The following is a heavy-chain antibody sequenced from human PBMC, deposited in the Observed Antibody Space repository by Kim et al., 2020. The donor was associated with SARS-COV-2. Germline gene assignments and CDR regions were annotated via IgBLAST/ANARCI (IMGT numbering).Heavy chain of an antibody. J-gene: IGHJ4*02. CDR2: INTNTGNP. Sequence: ASVKVSCKTSGYIFSTYAVEWLRQAPGQGPEWMGTINTNTGNPTYAPDFTGRFVFSLDTSVSTAYLQINSLKAEDTAVYYCVAGGWGKFGYWGQGTLVTV. CDR3: VAGGWGKFGY. D-gene: IGHD3-16*01. V-gene: IGHV7-4-1*02. CDR1: GYIFSTYA.